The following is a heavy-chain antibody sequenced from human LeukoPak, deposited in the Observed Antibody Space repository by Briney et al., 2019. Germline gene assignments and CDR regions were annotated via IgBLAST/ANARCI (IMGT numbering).Heavy chain of an antibody. CDR1: SGSMRSSNW. CDR2: ISADSATT. V-gene: IGHV3-23*01. Sequence: ETLSLTCTVSSGSMRSSNWWIWVRQAPGKGLEWVSVISADSATTFYADSVKGRFTISRDNAKNTVFLQMSSLRAEDTALYYCARKSASGNYPLDYWGQGTLVTVSS. CDR3: ARKSASGNYPLDY. D-gene: IGHD3-10*01. J-gene: IGHJ4*02.